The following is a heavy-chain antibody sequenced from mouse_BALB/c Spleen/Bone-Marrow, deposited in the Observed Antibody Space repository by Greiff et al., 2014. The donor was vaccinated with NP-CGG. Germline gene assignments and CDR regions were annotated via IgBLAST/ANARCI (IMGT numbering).Heavy chain of an antibody. Sequence: EVQVVESGGGLVQPGGSLKLSCAASGFTFSSYTMSWVRQTPEKRLEWVAYISNGGGSTYYPDTVKGRFTISRDNAKNTLYLQMSSLKSEDTAMYYCATGTFAYWGQVTLVTVSA. D-gene: IGHD4-1*01. V-gene: IGHV5-12-2*01. CDR3: ATGTFAY. CDR1: GFTFSSYT. CDR2: ISNGGGST. J-gene: IGHJ3*01.